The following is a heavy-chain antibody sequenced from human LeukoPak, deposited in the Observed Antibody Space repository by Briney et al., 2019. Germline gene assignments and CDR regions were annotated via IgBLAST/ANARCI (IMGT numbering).Heavy chain of an antibody. Sequence: GESLKISCEGSGYSFTSYWIGWVRPMPRKGLEWMGIIYPGDSDTSYSPSFQGQVTISADKSISTAYLQWSSLKASDTAMYYCARESVTGTNWFDPWGQGTLVTVSS. J-gene: IGHJ5*02. D-gene: IGHD1-20*01. V-gene: IGHV5-51*01. CDR3: ARESVTGTNWFDP. CDR2: IYPGDSDT. CDR1: GYSFTSYW.